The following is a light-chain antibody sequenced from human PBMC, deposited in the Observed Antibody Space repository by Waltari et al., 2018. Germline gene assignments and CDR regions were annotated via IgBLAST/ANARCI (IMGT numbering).Light chain of an antibody. Sequence: QSALIQPASVSGSPGQSITMSCTETTSDVGSYNLVSWYQQYPGKAPKLLIYEGTKRPSGVSYRFSASKSGNTASLTISGLQAEDEADYYCSSYAGSSAPRMFGGGTKLTVL. V-gene: IGLV2-23*01. CDR2: EGT. CDR1: TSDVGSYNL. CDR3: SSYAGSSAPRM. J-gene: IGLJ3*02.